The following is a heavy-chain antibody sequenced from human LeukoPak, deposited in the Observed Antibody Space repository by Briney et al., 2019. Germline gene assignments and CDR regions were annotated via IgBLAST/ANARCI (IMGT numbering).Heavy chain of an antibody. D-gene: IGHD4-23*01. CDR2: ISWDGGST. CDR1: GFTFDEYA. V-gene: IGHV3-43D*03. CDR3: AKDPVGYGGNYFDY. J-gene: IGHJ4*02. Sequence: GGSLRLSCAASGFTFDEYAMHWVRQAPGKGLDWVSLISWDGGSTYYADSVKGRFTISRDNSKNSLYLQMNSLRAEDTALYYCAKDPVGYGGNYFDYWGQGTLVTVSS.